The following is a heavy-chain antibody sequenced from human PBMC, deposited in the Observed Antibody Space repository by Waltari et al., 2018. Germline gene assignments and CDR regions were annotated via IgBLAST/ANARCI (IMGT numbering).Heavy chain of an antibody. D-gene: IGHD6-13*01. Sequence: QVQLVESGGGVVQPGRSLRLSCAASGFTFSSYAMHWVRQAPGKGLEWVAVISYDGSNKYSADSVKGRFTISRDNSKNTLYLQMNSLRAEDTAVYYCARGYSSSWYWGFFDYWGQGTLVTVSS. CDR1: GFTFSSYA. CDR3: ARGYSSSWYWGFFDY. J-gene: IGHJ4*02. V-gene: IGHV3-30-3*01. CDR2: ISYDGSNK.